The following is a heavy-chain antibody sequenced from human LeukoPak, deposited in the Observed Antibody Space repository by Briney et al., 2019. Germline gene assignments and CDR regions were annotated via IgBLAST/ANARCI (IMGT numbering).Heavy chain of an antibody. V-gene: IGHV4-61*08. Sequence: PSQTLSLTCTVSGGSISSGDYYWSWIRQPPGKGLEWIGYIYYSGSTNYNPSLKSRVTISVDTSKNQFSLKLSSVTAADTAVYYCATSPRRALANWFDPWGQGTLVTVSS. CDR2: IYYSGST. CDR3: ATSPRRALANWFDP. J-gene: IGHJ5*02. D-gene: IGHD3-3*02. CDR1: GGSISSGDYY.